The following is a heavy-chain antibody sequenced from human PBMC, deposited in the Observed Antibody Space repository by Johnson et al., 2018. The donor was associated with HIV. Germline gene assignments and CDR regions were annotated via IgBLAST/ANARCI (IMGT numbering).Heavy chain of an antibody. CDR3: TRLPSGYSRDAFDI. J-gene: IGHJ3*02. V-gene: IGHV3-7*01. Sequence: VQLVESGGASVQPGGSLRLSSAASGFTLSSNYMSWVRQAPGKGLEWVANIKQDGSERYYVDSVKGRFTISRDYAKNSLYLQMNSLRAEDTAVYYCTRLPSGYSRDAFDIWGQGTMVTVSS. CDR2: IKQDGSER. D-gene: IGHD5-18*01. CDR1: GFTLSSNY.